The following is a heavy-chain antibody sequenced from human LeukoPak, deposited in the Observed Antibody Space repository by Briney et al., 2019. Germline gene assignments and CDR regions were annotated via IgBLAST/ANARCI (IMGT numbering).Heavy chain of an antibody. Sequence: PPGGSLRLSCAASGFTFSSYAMSWVRQAPGKGLEWVSAISGSGGSTYYADSVKGRFTISRDNSKNTLYLQMNSLRVEDTAVYYCARDSSMLRGPLVIYYFDFWGQGTLVTVSS. J-gene: IGHJ4*02. CDR1: GFTFSSYA. V-gene: IGHV3-23*01. CDR3: ARDSSMLRGPLVIYYFDF. CDR2: ISGSGGST. D-gene: IGHD3-10*01.